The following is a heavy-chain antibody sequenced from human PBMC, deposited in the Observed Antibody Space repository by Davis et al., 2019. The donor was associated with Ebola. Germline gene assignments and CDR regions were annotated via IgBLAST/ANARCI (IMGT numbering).Heavy chain of an antibody. CDR3: ARGLGVAAAGTRDY. D-gene: IGHD6-13*01. V-gene: IGHV1-8*01. CDR2: ISAYNGNT. CDR1: GYTFTSYD. Sequence: ASVKVSCKASGYTFTSYDINWVRQATGQGLEWMGWISAYNGNTNYAQKFQGRVTMTRNTSISTAYMELSSLRSEDTAVYYCARGLGVAAAGTRDYWGQGTLVTVSS. J-gene: IGHJ4*02.